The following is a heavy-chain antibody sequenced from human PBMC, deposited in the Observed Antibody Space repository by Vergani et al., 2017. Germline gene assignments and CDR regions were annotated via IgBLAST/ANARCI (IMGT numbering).Heavy chain of an antibody. CDR3: ARGPLGSGRN. CDR1: GGSFSDYY. CDR2: IKHSGRT. Sequence: QVKLQQWGAGLLKPSETLSLTCAVYGGSFSDYYWSWIRQPPGKGLEWIGEIKHSGRTNYNPSLKSRVTISVDTSKNQFSLKLSSVTAADTAVYYCARGPLGSGRNWGQGTLVTVSS. D-gene: IGHD3-10*01. J-gene: IGHJ4*02. V-gene: IGHV4-34*01.